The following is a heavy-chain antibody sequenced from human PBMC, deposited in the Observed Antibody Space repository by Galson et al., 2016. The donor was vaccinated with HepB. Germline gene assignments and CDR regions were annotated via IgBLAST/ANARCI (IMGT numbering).Heavy chain of an antibody. Sequence: SVKVSCKASGYTFTINGISWVRQAPGQGLEWMGWISAYSGNTNYAQKLQGRVTMTKDTSTSTAYMVMRSLRSDDTAVYYCAQDRNYAFDYWGQGTLVTVSS. V-gene: IGHV1-18*01. CDR2: ISAYSGNT. D-gene: IGHD1-7*01. CDR3: AQDRNYAFDY. J-gene: IGHJ4*02. CDR1: GYTFTING.